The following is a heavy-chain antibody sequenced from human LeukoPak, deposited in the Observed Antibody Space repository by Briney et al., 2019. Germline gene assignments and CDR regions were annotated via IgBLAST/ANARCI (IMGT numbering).Heavy chain of an antibody. V-gene: IGHV3-30*04. CDR2: ISYDGSNK. CDR1: GFTFSSYA. J-gene: IGHJ6*03. D-gene: IGHD6-13*01. Sequence: PGGSLRLSRAASGFTFSSYAMHWVRQAPGKGLEWVAVISYDGSNKYYADSVKGRFTISRDNSKNTLYLQMNSLRAEDTAVYYCAREGIANYYYYMDVWGKGTTVTVSS. CDR3: AREGIANYYYYMDV.